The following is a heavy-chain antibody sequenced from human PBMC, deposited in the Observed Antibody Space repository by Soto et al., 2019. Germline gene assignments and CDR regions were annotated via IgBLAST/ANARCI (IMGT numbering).Heavy chain of an antibody. CDR2: IIPISGTA. CDR3: ARSQGSSTSLEIYYYYYYGMDV. D-gene: IGHD2-2*01. Sequence: QVQLVQSGAEVKKPGSSVKVSCKASGGTFSSYAISWVRQAPGQGLEWMGGIIPISGTANYAQQFQGGVTITADESTSTAYMELSSLRSEDTAVYYCARSQGSSTSLEIYYYYYYGMDVCGQGTTVTVSS. J-gene: IGHJ6*02. CDR1: GGTFSSYA. V-gene: IGHV1-69*01.